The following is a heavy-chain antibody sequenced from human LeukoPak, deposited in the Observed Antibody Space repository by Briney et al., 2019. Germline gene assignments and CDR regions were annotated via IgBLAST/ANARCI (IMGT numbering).Heavy chain of an antibody. V-gene: IGHV3-11*01. CDR3: ARDLESEVVRAFDI. CDR2: ISSSGSTI. CDR1: GFTFSDYY. J-gene: IGHJ3*02. D-gene: IGHD3-10*01. Sequence: PGGSLRLSCAASGFTFSDYYMSWIRQAPGKGLEWVSYISSSGSTIYYADSVKGRFTISRDNAKNSLYLQMSSLRAEDTAVYYCARDLESEVVRAFDIWGQGTMVTVSS.